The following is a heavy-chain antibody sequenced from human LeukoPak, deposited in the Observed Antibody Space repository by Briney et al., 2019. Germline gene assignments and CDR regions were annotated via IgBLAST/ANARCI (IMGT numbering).Heavy chain of an antibody. D-gene: IGHD4-17*01. CDR2: ISYDGSNK. J-gene: IGHJ4*02. Sequence: PGRSLRLSCAASGFTFSSYGMHWVHQAPGKGLEWVAVISYDGSNKYYADSVKGRFTISRDNSKNTLYLQMNSLRAEDTAVYYCANGFHDYGDSNFDYWGQETLVTVSS. CDR1: GFTFSSYG. V-gene: IGHV3-30*18. CDR3: ANGFHDYGDSNFDY.